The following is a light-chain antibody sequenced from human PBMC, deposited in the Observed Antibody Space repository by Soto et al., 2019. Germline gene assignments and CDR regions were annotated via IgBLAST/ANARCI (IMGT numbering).Light chain of an antibody. V-gene: IGKV3D-20*02. CDR3: QQSYSTPRT. Sequence: EIVLTQSPATLSLSPGERATLSCRASQSVSSSYLAWYQQRPGQAPRLVFSGAAGRATGIPDRFSGSGSGTDFTLTISSLQPEDFATYYCQQSYSTPRTFGQGTKVDIK. CDR2: GAA. CDR1: QSVSSSY. J-gene: IGKJ1*01.